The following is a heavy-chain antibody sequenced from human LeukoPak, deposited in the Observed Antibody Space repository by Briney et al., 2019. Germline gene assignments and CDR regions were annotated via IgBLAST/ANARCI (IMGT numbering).Heavy chain of an antibody. CDR3: ARPLLYCSSTSCPVGY. CDR1: GYSISGGYY. CDR2: IYHSGST. J-gene: IGHJ4*02. V-gene: IGHV4-38-2*01. Sequence: SETLSLTCAVSGYSISGGYYWGWIRQPPGKGLEWIGSIYHSGSTYYNPSLKSRVTTSVDTSKNQFSLKLSSVTAADTAVYYCARPLLYCSSTSCPVGYWGQGTLVTVSS. D-gene: IGHD2-2*01.